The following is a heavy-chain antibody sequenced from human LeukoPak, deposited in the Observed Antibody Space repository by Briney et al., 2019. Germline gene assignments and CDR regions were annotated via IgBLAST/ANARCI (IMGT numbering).Heavy chain of an antibody. Sequence: SVKVSCKASGGTFSSYAISWVRQAPGQGLEWMGGIFPIFGTANYAQKFQGRVTITADESTSTAYMELSSLRSEDTAVYYCAREVGIAVAGPTGAFDYWGQGTLVTVSS. V-gene: IGHV1-69*13. CDR1: GGTFSSYA. CDR3: AREVGIAVAGPTGAFDY. J-gene: IGHJ4*02. CDR2: IFPIFGTA. D-gene: IGHD6-19*01.